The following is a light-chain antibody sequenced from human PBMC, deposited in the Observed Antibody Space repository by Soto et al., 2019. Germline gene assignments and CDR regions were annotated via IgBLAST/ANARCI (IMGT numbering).Light chain of an antibody. CDR3: SSYTSSSTPCV. CDR2: DVS. CDR1: SSDVGGYNY. V-gene: IGLV2-14*01. Sequence: QSALTQPASVSGSPGQSITISCTGISSDVGGYNYVSWYQQHPGKAPKLMIYDVSNRPSGVSNRFSGSKSGNTASLTISGLQAEDEADYYCSSYTSSSTPCVFGGGTKLTVL. J-gene: IGLJ2*01.